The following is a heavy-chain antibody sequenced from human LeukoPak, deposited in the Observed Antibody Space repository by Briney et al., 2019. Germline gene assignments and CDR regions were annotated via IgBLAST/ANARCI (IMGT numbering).Heavy chain of an antibody. V-gene: IGHV3-7*01. Sequence: GGSLRLSCAASGFSFSNFWMSWVRQAPGKGLECVANIKQDGSEKYYVDSVKGRFTISRDNAKNSVYLRMNNLRAEDTALYYCARGRGGDYWGQGTLVTVSS. CDR2: IKQDGSEK. CDR3: ARGRGGDY. D-gene: IGHD5-24*01. J-gene: IGHJ4*02. CDR1: GFSFSNFW.